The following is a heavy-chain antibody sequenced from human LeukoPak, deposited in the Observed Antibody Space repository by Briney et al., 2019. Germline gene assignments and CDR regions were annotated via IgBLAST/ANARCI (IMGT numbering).Heavy chain of an antibody. CDR3: ARVADDDYGDYVPRYWYFDL. CDR2: ISSSGSTI. D-gene: IGHD4-17*01. Sequence: PGGSLRLSCAASGFTFSDYYMSWIRQAPGKGLEWVPYISSSGSTIYYADSVEGRFTISRDNAKNSLYLQMNSLRAEDTAVYYCARVADDDYGDYVPRYWYFDLWGRGTLVTVSS. CDR1: GFTFSDYY. V-gene: IGHV3-11*01. J-gene: IGHJ2*01.